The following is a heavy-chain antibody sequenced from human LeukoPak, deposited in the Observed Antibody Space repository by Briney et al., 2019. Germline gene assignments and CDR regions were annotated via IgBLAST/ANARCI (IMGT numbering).Heavy chain of an antibody. Sequence: PGGSLRLSCSASGFTFSSYAMHWVRQAPGKGLEYVSAISSNGGSTYYADSVKDRFTISRDNAKNSLFLQMNSLRAEDTAVYYCARDPPGSKDYWGQGTLVTVSS. D-gene: IGHD3-10*01. CDR2: ISSNGGST. J-gene: IGHJ4*02. CDR3: ARDPPGSKDY. CDR1: GFTFSSYA. V-gene: IGHV3-64*04.